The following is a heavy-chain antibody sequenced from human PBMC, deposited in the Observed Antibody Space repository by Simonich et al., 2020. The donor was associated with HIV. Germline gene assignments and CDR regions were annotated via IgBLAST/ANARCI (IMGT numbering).Heavy chain of an antibody. Sequence: EVQMVESGGGLVQPGRSLRLSCAASGFTFDDFAMHGVRLAPGKCLEWVSGINWNSGSIGYADSVKGRFTISRDNAKNSLYLQMNSLRAEDTALYYCAKDKGAYYGSGSPVYWGQGTLVTVSS. V-gene: IGHV3-9*01. D-gene: IGHD3-10*01. J-gene: IGHJ4*02. CDR3: AKDKGAYYGSGSPVY. CDR1: GFTFDDFA. CDR2: INWNSGSI.